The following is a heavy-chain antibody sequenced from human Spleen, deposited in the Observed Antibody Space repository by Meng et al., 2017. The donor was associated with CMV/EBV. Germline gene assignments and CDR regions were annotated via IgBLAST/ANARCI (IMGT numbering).Heavy chain of an antibody. D-gene: IGHD2-2*01. V-gene: IGHV1-2*02. CDR1: GYTFTGYY. CDR2: INPTSGGT. Sequence: ASVKVSCKASGYTFTGYYMDWVRQAPGQGLEWMGWINPTSGGTNYAQKFQGRVTMTRDTSISTAYMELSRLRSDDTAVYYCARKLCSSTSCYGMDVWGQGTTVTVSS. J-gene: IGHJ6*02. CDR3: ARKLCSSTSCYGMDV.